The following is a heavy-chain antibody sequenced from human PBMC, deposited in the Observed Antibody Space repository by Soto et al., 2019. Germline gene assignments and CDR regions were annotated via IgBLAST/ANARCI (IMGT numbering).Heavy chain of an antibody. D-gene: IGHD1-1*01. CDR1: GGTFNRYT. CDR3: ALWGFRDGNNSKYNYSGMDV. Sequence: VQLVQSGAEVKKPGSSVKLSCKASGGTFNRYTISWVRQAPGQGLEWMGGIIPIFGTANYAQKFQGRVAIIAAESTSAAYMDLRSLRSEDTAVYYCALWGFRDGNNSKYNYSGMDVWGQGTTVTVSS. V-gene: IGHV1-69*01. J-gene: IGHJ6*02. CDR2: IIPIFGTA.